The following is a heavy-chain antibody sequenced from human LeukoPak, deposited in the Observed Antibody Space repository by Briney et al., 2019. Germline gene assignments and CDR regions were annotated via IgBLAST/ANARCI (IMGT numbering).Heavy chain of an antibody. CDR3: ARVRFSNGVPHERVVVLDY. CDR1: GGSTSSSNW. V-gene: IGHV4-4*02. D-gene: IGHD2-15*01. J-gene: IGHJ4*02. CDR2: IYHSEST. Sequence: SETLSLTCAVSGGSTSSSNWWSWVRQPPGKGLEWIGEIYHSESTNYNPSLKSRVTISVDKSKNQFSLKLSSVTAADTAVYYCARVRFSNGVPHERVVVLDYWGQGTLVTVSS.